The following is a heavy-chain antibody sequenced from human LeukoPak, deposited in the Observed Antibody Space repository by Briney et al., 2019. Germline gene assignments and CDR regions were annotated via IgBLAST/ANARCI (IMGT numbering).Heavy chain of an antibody. J-gene: IGHJ4*02. CDR2: IYPGDSDT. CDR3: ARLPYSSGWYRTLDY. V-gene: IGHV5-51*01. Sequence: GESLKISCKSSGYRFISYWIGWVRQMPGKGLEWMGIIYPGDSDTRYSPSFQGQVSISVDKSINTAYVQWSSLKASDTAMYYCARLPYSSGWYRTLDYWGQGTLVTVSS. D-gene: IGHD6-19*01. CDR1: GYRFISYW.